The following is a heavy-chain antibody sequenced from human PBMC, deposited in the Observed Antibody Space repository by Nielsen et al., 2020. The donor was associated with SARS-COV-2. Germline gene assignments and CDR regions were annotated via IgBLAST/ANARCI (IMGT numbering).Heavy chain of an antibody. J-gene: IGHJ6*02. CDR3: STGGVAAVGTYYYYYGMDV. V-gene: IGHV3-15*01. D-gene: IGHD6-13*01. Sequence: GESLKISCVASGSTFRNAWMTWVRQAPGKGLEWVGRIKAKTDGETTVYAAPVQGRFTISRDDSEMTLYLQMDSLEIEDTGVYYCSTGGVAAVGTYYYYYGMDVWGQGTTVAVSS. CDR2: IKAKTDGETT. CDR1: GSTFRNAW.